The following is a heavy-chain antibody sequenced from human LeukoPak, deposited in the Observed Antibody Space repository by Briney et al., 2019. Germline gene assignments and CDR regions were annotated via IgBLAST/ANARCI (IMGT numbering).Heavy chain of an antibody. D-gene: IGHD3-16*01. Sequence: GGSLRLSCVVSGFTFSSYWMTWVRQAPGKGLEWVANIRQDGSDKYYVDSVKGRFTVSRDNAKNSLYLQMSSLRAEDTAVYYCAKYDSGYFDYWGQGTLVTVSS. J-gene: IGHJ4*02. CDR1: GFTFSSYW. CDR3: AKYDSGYFDY. CDR2: IRQDGSDK. V-gene: IGHV3-7*01.